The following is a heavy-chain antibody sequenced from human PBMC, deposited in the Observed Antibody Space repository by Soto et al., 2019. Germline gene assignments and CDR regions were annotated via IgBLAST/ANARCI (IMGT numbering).Heavy chain of an antibody. CDR1: GDTFNFYS. J-gene: IGHJ4*02. V-gene: IGHV1-69*04. CDR3: ATSYGSGYRAFDY. D-gene: IGHD3-10*01. CDR2: VNPIVSMS. Sequence: QVQLVQSGADVKRPGSSVKVSCKASGDTFNFYSINWVRQAPGLGLEWMGRVNPIVSMSNYAQRFQGRVTMTADKSTSTAYMELSGLRSEDTAIYYCATSYGSGYRAFDYWGQGALVTVSS.